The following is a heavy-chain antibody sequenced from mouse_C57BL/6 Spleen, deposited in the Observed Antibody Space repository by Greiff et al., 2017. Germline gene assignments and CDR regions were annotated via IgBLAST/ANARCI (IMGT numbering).Heavy chain of an antibody. J-gene: IGHJ4*01. D-gene: IGHD2-5*01. CDR1: GYAFSSSW. V-gene: IGHV1-82*01. Sequence: QVQLQQSGPELVKPGASVKISCKASGYAFSSSWMNWVKQRPGKGLEWIGRIYPGDGDTNYNGKFKGKATLTEDKSSSTAYMQLSSLTSEDSAVYFCARLYSNYDAMDYWGQGTSVTVSS. CDR3: ARLYSNYDAMDY. CDR2: IYPGDGDT.